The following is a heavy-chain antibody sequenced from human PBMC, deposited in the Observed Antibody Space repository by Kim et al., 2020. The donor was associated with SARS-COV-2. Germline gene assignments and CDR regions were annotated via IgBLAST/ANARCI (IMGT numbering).Heavy chain of an antibody. J-gene: IGHJ4*02. D-gene: IGHD6-13*01. CDR3: AGGPYSRATDY. Sequence: NYNPSLKSRVTISVDTSKNQFALKLSSVTAADTAVYYCAGGPYSRATDYWGQGTLVTVSS. V-gene: IGHV4-59*09.